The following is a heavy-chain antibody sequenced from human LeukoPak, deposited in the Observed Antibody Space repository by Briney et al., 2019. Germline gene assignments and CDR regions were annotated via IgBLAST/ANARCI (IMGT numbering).Heavy chain of an antibody. Sequence: PGGSLRLSCAASGFTFSYYSMNWVRQAPGKGLEWVSSISSRSSTIYYADSVKGGFTISRDDANNLMFLQMNSLRVEDTAVHYCARDGDGHLDYWGQGTRVTVSS. V-gene: IGHV3-48*04. D-gene: IGHD5-24*01. CDR2: ISSRSSTI. CDR1: GFTFSYYS. J-gene: IGHJ4*02. CDR3: ARDGDGHLDY.